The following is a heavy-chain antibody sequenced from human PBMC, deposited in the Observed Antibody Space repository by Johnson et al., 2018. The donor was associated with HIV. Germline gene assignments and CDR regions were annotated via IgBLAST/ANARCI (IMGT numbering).Heavy chain of an antibody. Sequence: QVQLVESGGGVVQPGRSLRLSCAASGFTFSTYGMHWVRQAPGKGLEWVAVIWYDGSKKYYVESVQGRFTISRDNSKNTLFLQMNSLRAEDTAVYFCARAEVPYYDSSGYPSGVSRAFDIWGQGTMVTVSS. CDR1: GFTFSTYG. CDR3: ARAEVPYYDSSGYPSGVSRAFDI. D-gene: IGHD3-22*01. CDR2: IWYDGSKK. V-gene: IGHV3-33*01. J-gene: IGHJ3*02.